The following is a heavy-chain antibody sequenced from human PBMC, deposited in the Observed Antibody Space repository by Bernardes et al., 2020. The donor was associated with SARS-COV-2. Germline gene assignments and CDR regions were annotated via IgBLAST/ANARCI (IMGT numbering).Heavy chain of an antibody. V-gene: IGHV3-21*01. J-gene: IGHJ1*01. Sequence: GGSLRLSCAASGFTFSTYSMNWVRQVPGKGLEWVSSISSSSGYIDYAYSVKGRFTISRDNAKNSLYLQMNSLRAEDTAVYYCARERYYDSRSYYDAWEYFQHWGQGTLVTVSS. CDR3: ARERYYDSRSYYDAWEYFQH. D-gene: IGHD3-22*01. CDR1: GFTFSTYS. CDR2: ISSSSGYI.